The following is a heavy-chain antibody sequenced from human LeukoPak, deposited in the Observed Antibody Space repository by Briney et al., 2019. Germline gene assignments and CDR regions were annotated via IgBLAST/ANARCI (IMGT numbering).Heavy chain of an antibody. CDR2: INPSRNT. Sequence: SETLSLTCAVFGGSFSGYYWNWIRQPPGKGLEWIGQINPSRNTNYNPSLKSRVTISVDTSKKQFSLKLSSVTAADTAVYYCARRYDFWSGYPPPLDYWGQRTLVTVSS. D-gene: IGHD3-3*01. J-gene: IGHJ4*02. CDR3: ARRYDFWSGYPPPLDY. V-gene: IGHV4-34*01. CDR1: GGSFSGYY.